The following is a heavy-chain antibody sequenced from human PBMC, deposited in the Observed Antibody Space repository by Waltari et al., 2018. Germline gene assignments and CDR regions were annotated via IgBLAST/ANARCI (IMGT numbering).Heavy chain of an antibody. CDR3: AKDPGWQSVAGHFDY. D-gene: IGHD6-19*01. Sequence: EVQLVESGGGLVQPGGSLRLSCAASGFAFSSYWMHWVRQAPGKGLVWVERVNSGGSGMIYADSVKGRFTISRDNAKNTLHLQMNSLRAEDTAVYYCAKDPGWQSVAGHFDYWGQGTLVTVSS. V-gene: IGHV3-74*01. CDR1: GFAFSSYW. CDR2: VNSGGSGM. J-gene: IGHJ4*02.